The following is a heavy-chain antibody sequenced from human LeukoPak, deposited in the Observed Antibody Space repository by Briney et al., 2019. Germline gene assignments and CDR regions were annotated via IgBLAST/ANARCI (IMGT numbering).Heavy chain of an antibody. D-gene: IGHD3-9*01. Sequence: GGSLRLSCAASGVTFSVYWMHSGRQAPRKGRWWVSHINSDRSSTSYADSVKGRFTISRDNAKNSLYLQMNSLRAEDTALYYRARGDPPLRYFDWLLPLDYWGQGTLVTVSS. CDR3: ARGDPPLRYFDWLLPLDY. CDR1: GVTFSVYW. J-gene: IGHJ4*02. CDR2: INSDRSST. V-gene: IGHV3-74*01.